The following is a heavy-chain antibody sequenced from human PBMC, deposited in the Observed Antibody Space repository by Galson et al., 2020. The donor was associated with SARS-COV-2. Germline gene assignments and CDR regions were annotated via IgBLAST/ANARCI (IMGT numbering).Heavy chain of an antibody. CDR2: ISYDGSNK. V-gene: IGHV3-30*18. Sequence: TGGSLRLSCAASGFTFSSYGMHWVRQAPGKGLEWVAVISYDGSNKYYADSVKGRFTISRDNSKNTLYLQMNSLRAEDTAVYYCAKDMSINYGENYFDYWGQGTLVTVSS. CDR1: GFTFSSYG. CDR3: AKDMSINYGENYFDY. J-gene: IGHJ4*02. D-gene: IGHD4-17*01.